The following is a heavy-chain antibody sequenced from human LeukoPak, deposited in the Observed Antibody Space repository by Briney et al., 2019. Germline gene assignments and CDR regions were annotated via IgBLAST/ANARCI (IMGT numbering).Heavy chain of an antibody. Sequence: ASVKVSCKASGYTFTSYYMHWVRQAPGQGLYWVGMINPSGGRTAYAQKLQGRVTITRDMSTTTVYMELSSLKSEDTAVYYCARENYYDSTGYKSDYWGQGTLVTVSS. J-gene: IGHJ4*02. CDR1: GYTFTSYY. CDR3: ARENYYDSTGYKSDY. CDR2: INPSGGRT. D-gene: IGHD3-22*01. V-gene: IGHV1-46*04.